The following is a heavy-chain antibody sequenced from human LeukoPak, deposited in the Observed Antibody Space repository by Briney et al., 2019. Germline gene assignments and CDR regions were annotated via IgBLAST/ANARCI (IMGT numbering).Heavy chain of an antibody. CDR2: IYHSGTT. V-gene: IGHV4-39*07. CDR3: ARVSGYDWESFFDY. Sequence: SETLSLTCTVSGGSISNYYWGWIRQAPGKGLEWIGSIYHSGTTYYNPSLKSRVTISVDTSKNQFSLKLSSVIAADTAVYYCARVSGYDWESFFDYWGQGTLVTVSS. D-gene: IGHD5-12*01. J-gene: IGHJ4*02. CDR1: GGSISNYY.